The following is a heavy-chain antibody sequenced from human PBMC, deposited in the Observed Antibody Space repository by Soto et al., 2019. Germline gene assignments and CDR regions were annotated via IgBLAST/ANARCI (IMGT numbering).Heavy chain of an antibody. CDR3: ARGSYYYDSRGYYHY. J-gene: IGHJ4*02. V-gene: IGHV4-30-4*01. Sequence: QVQLQESGPGLVKPSQTLSRTCTVSGGSISSGDYYWSWIRQPPVKGLEWIGYIYYSGSTYYNPSLQSRVTISVDTSKNQFSLKLSSVTAADTAVYYCARGSYYYDSRGYYHYWGQGTLVTVSS. CDR1: GGSISSGDYY. CDR2: IYYSGST. D-gene: IGHD3-22*01.